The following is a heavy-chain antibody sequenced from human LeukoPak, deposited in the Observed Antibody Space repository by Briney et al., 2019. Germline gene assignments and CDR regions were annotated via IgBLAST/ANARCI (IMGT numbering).Heavy chain of an antibody. CDR3: AKEGIYDYIWGSYLSYYFDY. V-gene: IGHV3-30*18. CDR1: GFTFSSYG. D-gene: IGHD3-16*02. Sequence: GGSLRLSCAASGFTFSSYGMHWVRQAPGKGLEWVAVISYDGSNKYYADSVKGRFTISRDNSKNTLYLQMNSLRAEDTAVYYCAKEGIYDYIWGSYLSYYFDYWGQGPLVPVSS. J-gene: IGHJ4*02. CDR2: ISYDGSNK.